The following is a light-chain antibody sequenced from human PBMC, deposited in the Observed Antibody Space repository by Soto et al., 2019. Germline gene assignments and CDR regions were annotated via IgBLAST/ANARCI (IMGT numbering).Light chain of an antibody. CDR3: QQYGSSHLT. Sequence: EIVLTQSPGTPSLSPGERATLSCSASQSVSSSYLAWYQQKPGQAPRLLIYGASSRATGIPDRFSGSGSGTDFTLTISRLEPEDFAVYYCQQYGSSHLTFGGGTKVDIK. CDR2: GAS. J-gene: IGKJ4*01. CDR1: QSVSSSY. V-gene: IGKV3-20*01.